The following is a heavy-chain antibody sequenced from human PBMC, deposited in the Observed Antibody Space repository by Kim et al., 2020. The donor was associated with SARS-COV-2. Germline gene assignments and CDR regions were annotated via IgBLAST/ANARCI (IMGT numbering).Heavy chain of an antibody. CDR1: GFTFSSYS. V-gene: IGHV3-21*01. CDR3: ARLRLDSSGYSYYFDY. J-gene: IGHJ4*02. CDR2: ISSSSSYI. Sequence: GGSLRLSCAASGFTFSSYSMNWVRQAPGKGLEWVSSISSSSSYIYYADSVKGRFNISRDNAKNSLYLQMNSLRAEDTAVYYCARLRLDSSGYSYYFDYWGQGTLVPVSS. D-gene: IGHD3-22*01.